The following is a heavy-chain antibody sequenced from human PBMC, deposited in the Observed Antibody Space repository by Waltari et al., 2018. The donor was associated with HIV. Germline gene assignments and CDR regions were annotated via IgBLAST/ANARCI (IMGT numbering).Heavy chain of an antibody. D-gene: IGHD3-22*01. V-gene: IGHV4-4*02. CDR3: ARNMIEEWNVWFDL. Sequence: QVHLQESGPGLVKPSGTLSLTCTVSGASINSRNWWGWVRRSPGKGLEWIGEIFHSGDINYNSAVESRAIISMDKPKNQFSLGLTAVTAADTAVYYCARNMIEEWNVWFDLWGQGTLVTVSS. CDR1: GASINSRNW. J-gene: IGHJ5*02. CDR2: IFHSGDI.